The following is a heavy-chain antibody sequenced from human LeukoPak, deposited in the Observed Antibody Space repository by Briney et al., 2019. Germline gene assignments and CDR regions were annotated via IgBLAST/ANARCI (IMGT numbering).Heavy chain of an antibody. V-gene: IGHV3-7*01. D-gene: IGHD5-18*01. CDR2: IKQDGSEK. Sequence: GGSLRLSCAASGFTFSSYWMSWVRQAPGKGLEWVANIKQDGSEKYYVDSVKGRFTISRDNAKSSLYLQMNSLRAEDTAVYYCAKDQVRGYSYGIKDYWGQGTLVTVSS. J-gene: IGHJ4*02. CDR1: GFTFSSYW. CDR3: AKDQVRGYSYGIKDY.